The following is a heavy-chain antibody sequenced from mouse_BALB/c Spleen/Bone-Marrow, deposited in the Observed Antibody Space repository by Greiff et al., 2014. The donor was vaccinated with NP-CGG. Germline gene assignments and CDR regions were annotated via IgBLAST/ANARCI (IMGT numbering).Heavy chain of an antibody. CDR2: INPSTGYT. J-gene: IGHJ4*01. CDR1: GYTFTSYW. CDR3: ARPENYDAMDY. Sequence: QVQLQQPGAELAKPGASVRMSCKASGYTFTSYWMHWVKQRPGQGLEWIGYINPSTGYTEYNQKFKDKVTLTADRSSSTAYMQLSSLTSEDSAVYYCARPENYDAMDYWGQGTSVTVSS. V-gene: IGHV1-7*01.